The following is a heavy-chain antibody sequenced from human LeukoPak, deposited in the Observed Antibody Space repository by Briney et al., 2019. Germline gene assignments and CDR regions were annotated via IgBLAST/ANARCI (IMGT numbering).Heavy chain of an antibody. CDR1: GFTFSSYA. D-gene: IGHD3-22*01. V-gene: IGHV3-30-3*01. CDR3: ARVGDPYYDSSGYDY. CDR2: ISYDGSNK. J-gene: IGHJ4*02. Sequence: GGSLRLSCAASGFTFSSYAMHWVRQAPGKGLERVAVISYDGSNKYYADSVKGRFTISRDNSKNTLYLQMNSLRAEDTAVYYCARVGDPYYDSSGYDYWGQGTLVTVSS.